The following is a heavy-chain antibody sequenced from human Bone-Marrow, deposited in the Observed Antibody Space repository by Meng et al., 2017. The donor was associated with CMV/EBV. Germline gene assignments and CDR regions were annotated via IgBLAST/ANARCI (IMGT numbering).Heavy chain of an antibody. Sequence: GSLRLSCTVSGGSISSSSYYWGWIRQPPGKGLEWIGSIYYSGSTYYNPSLKSRVTISVDTSKNQFSLKLSSVTAADTAVYYCARDIGVVVPAAIVLGWFDPWGQGTLVTVSS. D-gene: IGHD2-2*01. V-gene: IGHV4-39*07. CDR3: ARDIGVVVPAAIVLGWFDP. CDR2: IYYSGST. CDR1: GGSISSSSYY. J-gene: IGHJ5*02.